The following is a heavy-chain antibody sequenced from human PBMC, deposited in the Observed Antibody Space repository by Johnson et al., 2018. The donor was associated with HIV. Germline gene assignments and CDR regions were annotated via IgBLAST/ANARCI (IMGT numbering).Heavy chain of an antibody. J-gene: IGHJ3*02. D-gene: IGHD1-14*01. CDR3: TTGRKGTGAFDI. CDR2: IKSKTDCGTT. Sequence: VQLVESGGGLVKPGGSLRLSCAASGFTFSNAWMSWVRQAPGKWLAWVGRIKSKTDCGTTDYAAPVKGRFTISRDDSKNTLYLQMNSLKTEDTAVYYCTTGRKGTGAFDIWGQGTMVTVSS. CDR1: GFTFSNAW. V-gene: IGHV3-15*01.